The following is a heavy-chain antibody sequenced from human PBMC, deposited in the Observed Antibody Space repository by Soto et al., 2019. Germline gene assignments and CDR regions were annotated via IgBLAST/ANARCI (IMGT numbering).Heavy chain of an antibody. J-gene: IGHJ5*01. Sequence: QVQLQESGPGLVKPSQTLSLICTVSGGSINRGGSFWTWIRQHPGRAPEWIGYLSHTGNTYYNPSHKSRILMSVDRCKNLLSLRLSSVTAADTAVYYWAKGLAETNWFDSCGQGTLVTVSA. D-gene: IGHD2-15*01. CDR2: LSHTGNT. CDR3: AKGLAETNWFDS. V-gene: IGHV4-31*03. CDR1: GGSINRGGSF.